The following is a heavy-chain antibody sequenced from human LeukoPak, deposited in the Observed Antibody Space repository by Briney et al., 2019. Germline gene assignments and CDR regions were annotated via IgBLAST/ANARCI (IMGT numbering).Heavy chain of an antibody. Sequence: SETLSLTCAVYGGSFSGYYWSWIRQPPGKGLEWIGEINHSGSTNYNPPLKSRVTISVDTSKNQFSLKLSSVTAADTAVYYCARPRYSSSRTRNYYMDVWGKGTTVTISS. CDR2: INHSGST. CDR1: GGSFSGYY. D-gene: IGHD6-13*01. J-gene: IGHJ6*03. CDR3: ARPRYSSSRTRNYYMDV. V-gene: IGHV4-34*01.